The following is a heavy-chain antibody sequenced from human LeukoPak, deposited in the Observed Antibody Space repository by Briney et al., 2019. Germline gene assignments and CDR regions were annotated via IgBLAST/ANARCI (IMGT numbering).Heavy chain of an antibody. CDR2: INSSGGTI. Sequence: GGSLRLSCTASGFTFTDYYMNWIRQAPGKVLEWVSYINSSGGTIYYADSVKGRFTISRDNAKSSLYLQLNSLRADDTAVYYCARDVSGDSPIYWGQGTLVTVSS. J-gene: IGHJ4*02. D-gene: IGHD1-26*01. CDR3: ARDVSGDSPIY. CDR1: GFTFTDYY. V-gene: IGHV3-11*01.